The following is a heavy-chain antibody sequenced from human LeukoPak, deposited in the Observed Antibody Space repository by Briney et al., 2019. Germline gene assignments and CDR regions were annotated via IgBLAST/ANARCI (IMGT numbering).Heavy chain of an antibody. V-gene: IGHV1-2*02. D-gene: IGHD4-17*01. CDR1: GYTFTGYY. J-gene: IGHJ4*02. Sequence: GASVKLSCKASGYTFTGYYMHWVRQAPGQGLEWMGWINPNSGGTNYAQKFQGRVTMTRDTSISTAYMELSRLRSDDTAVYYCARGRGTYYGYYVVFDFWGQGTLVTVSS. CDR3: ARGRGTYYGYYVVFDF. CDR2: INPNSGGT.